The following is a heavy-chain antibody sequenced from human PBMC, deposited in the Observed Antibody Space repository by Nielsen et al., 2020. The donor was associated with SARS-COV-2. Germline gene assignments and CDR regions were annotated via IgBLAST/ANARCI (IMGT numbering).Heavy chain of an antibody. CDR3: ARARPYSSSWPYIPYYYYGMDV. CDR2: ISSSGSTI. V-gene: IGHV3-11*01. J-gene: IGHJ6*02. D-gene: IGHD6-13*01. Sequence: RQAPGKGLEWVSYISSSGSTIYYADSVKGRFTISRDNAKNSLYLQMNSLRAEDTAVNYCARARPYSSSWPYIPYYYYGMDVWGQGTTVTVSS.